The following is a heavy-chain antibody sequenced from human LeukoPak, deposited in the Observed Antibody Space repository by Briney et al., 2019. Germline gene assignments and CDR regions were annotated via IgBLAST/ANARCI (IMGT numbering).Heavy chain of an antibody. Sequence: PWGSLRLSCAASGFTFSSYDMHWVRQATGKGLEWVSAIGTAGDTYYPGSVKGRFTISRENAKNSLYLQMNSLRAGDTAVYYCARGGLGAMTAFDIWGQGTMVTVSS. CDR1: GFTFSSYD. V-gene: IGHV3-13*01. J-gene: IGHJ3*02. D-gene: IGHD1-26*01. CDR2: IGTAGDT. CDR3: ARGGLGAMTAFDI.